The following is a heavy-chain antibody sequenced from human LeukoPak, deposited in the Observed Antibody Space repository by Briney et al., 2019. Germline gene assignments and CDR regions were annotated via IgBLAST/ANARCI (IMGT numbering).Heavy chain of an antibody. CDR3: ARDNPLYGGNLYYYYGMDV. CDR1: GFTFSSYA. D-gene: IGHD4-23*01. Sequence: GSLRLSCAASGFTFSSYAMHWVRQAPGKGLEWVAVISYDGSNKYYADSVKGRFTISRDNSKNTLYLQMNSLRAEDMAVYYCARDNPLYGGNLYYYYGMDVWGQGTTVTVSS. J-gene: IGHJ6*02. V-gene: IGHV3-30*04. CDR2: ISYDGSNK.